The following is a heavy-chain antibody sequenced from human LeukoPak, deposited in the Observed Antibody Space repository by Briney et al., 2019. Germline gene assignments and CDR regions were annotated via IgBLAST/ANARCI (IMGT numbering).Heavy chain of an antibody. V-gene: IGHV3-23*01. J-gene: IGHJ4*02. Sequence: GGSLRLSCAASRFTFSSYAMSWVRQAPGKGLEWVSAISGSGGSTYYADSVKGRFTISRDNSKNTLYLQMNSLRAEDTAVYYCAKGRKRFGEISFDYWGQGTLVTVSS. CDR3: AKGRKRFGEISFDY. CDR1: RFTFSSYA. D-gene: IGHD3-10*01. CDR2: ISGSGGST.